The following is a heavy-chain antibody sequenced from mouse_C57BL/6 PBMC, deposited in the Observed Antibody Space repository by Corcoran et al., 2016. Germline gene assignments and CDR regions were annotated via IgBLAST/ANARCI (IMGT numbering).Heavy chain of an antibody. CDR1: GYTFTEYT. D-gene: IGHD1-1*01. CDR2: FYPGSGSI. J-gene: IGHJ2*01. V-gene: IGHV1-62-2*01. CDR3: ARHEITTVVTGTFDY. Sequence: QVQLQQSGAELVKPGASVKLSYNASGYTFTEYTIHWVKQRSGQGFELIGWFYPGSGSIKYNEKFKDKATLTADKSSSTVYMELSRLTSEDSAVYFCARHEITTVVTGTFDYWGQGTTLTVSS.